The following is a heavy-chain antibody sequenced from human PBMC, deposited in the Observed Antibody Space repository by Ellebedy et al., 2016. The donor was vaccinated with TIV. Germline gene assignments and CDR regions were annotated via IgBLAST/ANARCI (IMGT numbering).Heavy chain of an antibody. CDR2: IYWNGDE. V-gene: IGHV2-5*01. CDR3: AHRNRILQFGGPLDP. J-gene: IGHJ5*02. D-gene: IGHD3-16*01. CDR1: GFSLTARGVG. Sequence: SGPTLVKPTQTLTLTCTFSGFSLTARGVGVGWVRQPPGKALEWLAFIYWNGDEHYSPSLRNRLTLTKDTSKNQVVLTMTDMGPEDTATYYCAHRNRILQFGGPLDPWGQGALVTVSS.